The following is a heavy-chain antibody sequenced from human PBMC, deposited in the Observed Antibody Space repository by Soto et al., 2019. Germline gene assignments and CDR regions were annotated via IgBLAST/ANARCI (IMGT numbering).Heavy chain of an antibody. V-gene: IGHV4-59*01. D-gene: IGHD1-26*01. CDR3: ARDRGIVGARYYYYGMDV. Sequence: PSETLSLTCTVSGGSISSYYWSWIRQPPGKRLEWIGYIYYSGSTNYNPSLKSRVTISVDTSKNQFSLKLSSVTAADTAVYYCARDRGIVGARYYYYGMDVWGQGTSVTVSS. CDR1: GGSISSYY. J-gene: IGHJ6*02. CDR2: IYYSGST.